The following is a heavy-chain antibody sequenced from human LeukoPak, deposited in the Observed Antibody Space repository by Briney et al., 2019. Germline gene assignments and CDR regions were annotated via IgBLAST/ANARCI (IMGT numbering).Heavy chain of an antibody. Sequence: ASVKVSCKASGYTFTGYYMHWVRQAPGQGLEWMGWINPNSGGTNYAQKFQGRVTMTRDTSISTAYMELSRLRSDDTAVYYCARVTGYSGLPARFDYWGQGTLVTASS. CDR2: INPNSGGT. CDR1: GYTFTGYY. V-gene: IGHV1-2*02. J-gene: IGHJ4*02. D-gene: IGHD5-12*01. CDR3: ARVTGYSGLPARFDY.